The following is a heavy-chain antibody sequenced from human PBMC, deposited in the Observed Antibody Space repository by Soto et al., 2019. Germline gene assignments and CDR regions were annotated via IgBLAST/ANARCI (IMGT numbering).Heavy chain of an antibody. J-gene: IGHJ3*02. D-gene: IGHD5-12*01. CDR1: GGTFSSYA. V-gene: IGHV1-69*06. CDR3: ARERLVEMATIRAFDI. Sequence: SVKVSCKASGGTFSSYAISWVRQAPGQGLEWMGGIIPIFGTANYAQKFQGRVTITADKATSTAYMELSSLRSEDTAVYYCARERLVEMATIRAFDIWGQGTMVTVSS. CDR2: IIPIFGTA.